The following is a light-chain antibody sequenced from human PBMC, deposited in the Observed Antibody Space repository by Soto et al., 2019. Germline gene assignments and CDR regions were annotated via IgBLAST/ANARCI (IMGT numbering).Light chain of an antibody. J-gene: IGKJ2*01. CDR1: QGISNY. CDR3: QQYYSYPPMYT. CDR2: AAS. V-gene: IGKV1-8*01. Sequence: AIRMTQSPSSFSASTGDRVTITCRASQGISNYLAWYQQKPGKAPKLLIYAASTLQSGVPSRFSGSGSGTDFTLTVSCLQSEDFATYYCQQYYSYPPMYTCGQGTKLEIK.